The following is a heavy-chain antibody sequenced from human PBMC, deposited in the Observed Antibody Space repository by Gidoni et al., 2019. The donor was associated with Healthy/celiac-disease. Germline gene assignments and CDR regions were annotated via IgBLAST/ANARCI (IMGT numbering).Heavy chain of an antibody. J-gene: IGHJ4*02. Sequence: QAQLVQSGAEVKKPGASVKVSCKASGYTFTSYGISWVRRAPGQGLEWMGWISAYNGNTNYAQKLQGRVTMTTDTSTSTAYMELRSLRSDDTAVYYWARGGAAFYYDSSGYFDYWGQGTLVTVSS. CDR1: GYTFTSYG. CDR3: ARGGAAFYYDSSGYFDY. V-gene: IGHV1-18*01. CDR2: ISAYNGNT. D-gene: IGHD3-22*01.